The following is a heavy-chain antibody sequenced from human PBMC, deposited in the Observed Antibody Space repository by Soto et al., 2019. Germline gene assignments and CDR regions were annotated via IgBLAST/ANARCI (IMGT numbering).Heavy chain of an antibody. J-gene: IGHJ4*02. Sequence: EVQLLESGGGLVQPGGSLRLSCAASGFTFSSYAMSWVRQAPGKGLEWVSAISGSGGSTYYADSVKGRFTISRDNSKNTLYLQMNSLRAEDTAVYYCAKSPLGLSVAANAFDSWGQGTLVTVSS. CDR1: GFTFSSYA. CDR2: ISGSGGST. CDR3: AKSPLGLSVAANAFDS. V-gene: IGHV3-23*01. D-gene: IGHD6-19*01.